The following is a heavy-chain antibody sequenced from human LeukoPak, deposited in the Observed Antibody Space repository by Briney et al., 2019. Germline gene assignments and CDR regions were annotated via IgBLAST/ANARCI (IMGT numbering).Heavy chain of an antibody. V-gene: IGHV3-23*01. Sequence: GGSLRLSCAASGFTFSSSAMSWVRQAPGKGLEWVSGISGSGGSTYYADSVKGRFTISRDNSKNTLYLQMNSLRAEDTAVYYCAKVGYDSSGYSALGIRPDFDYWGQGTLVTVSS. CDR2: ISGSGGST. D-gene: IGHD3-22*01. J-gene: IGHJ4*02. CDR3: AKVGYDSSGYSALGIRPDFDY. CDR1: GFTFSSSA.